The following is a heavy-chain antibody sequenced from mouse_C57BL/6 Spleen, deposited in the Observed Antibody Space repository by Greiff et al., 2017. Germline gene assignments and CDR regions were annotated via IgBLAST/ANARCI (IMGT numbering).Heavy chain of an antibody. CDR3: ARPSYYAMDY. CDR1: GFTFSDYG. V-gene: IGHV5-17*01. J-gene: IGHJ4*01. CDR2: ISSGSSTI. Sequence: DVHLVESGGGLVKPGGSLKLSCAASGFTFSDYGMHWVRQAPEKGLEWVAYISSGSSTIYYADTVKGRFPISRDNAKNTLFLQMTSLRSEDTAMYYCARPSYYAMDYWGQGTSVTVSS.